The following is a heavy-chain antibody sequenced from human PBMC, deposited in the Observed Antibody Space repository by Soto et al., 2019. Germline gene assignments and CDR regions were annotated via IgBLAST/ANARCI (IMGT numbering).Heavy chain of an antibody. CDR2: ISFDGSNE. V-gene: IGHV3-30*18. D-gene: IGHD1-1*01. CDR1: GFTFSSYG. Sequence: GGSLRLSCAASGFTFSSYGMHWVRQAPGKGLEWVAVISFDGSNEYYTESVKGRFTISRDNSQNTLYLEMLSLRPEDTAVFYCVKAGTIAGTGTTPRAFDVWGQGTMVTVSS. J-gene: IGHJ3*01. CDR3: VKAGTIAGTGTTPRAFDV.